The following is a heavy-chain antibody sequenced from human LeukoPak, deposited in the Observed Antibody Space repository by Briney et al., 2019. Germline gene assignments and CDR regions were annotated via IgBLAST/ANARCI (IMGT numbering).Heavy chain of an antibody. Sequence: SVKVSCKASGGTFSSYAISWVRQAPGQGLEWMGRIIPIFGTANYAQKFQGRVTITTDESTSTAYMELSSLRSEDTAVYYCARVQYSSSSTVYYYYMDVWGKGTTVTVSS. J-gene: IGHJ6*03. CDR1: GGTFSSYA. CDR2: IIPIFGTA. CDR3: ARVQYSSSSTVYYYYMDV. D-gene: IGHD6-6*01. V-gene: IGHV1-69*05.